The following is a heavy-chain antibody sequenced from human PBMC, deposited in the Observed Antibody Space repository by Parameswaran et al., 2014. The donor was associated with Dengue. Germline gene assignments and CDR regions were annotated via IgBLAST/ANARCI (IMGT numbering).Heavy chain of an antibody. V-gene: IGHV3-15*01. Sequence: WIRQPPGKGLEWVGRIKSKTDGGTTDYAAPVKGRFTISRDDSKNTLYLQMNSLKTEDTAVYYCTSPKWELADTNFDYWGQGTLVTVSS. J-gene: IGHJ4*02. D-gene: IGHD1-26*01. CDR3: TSPKWELADTNFDY. CDR2: IKSKTDGGTT.